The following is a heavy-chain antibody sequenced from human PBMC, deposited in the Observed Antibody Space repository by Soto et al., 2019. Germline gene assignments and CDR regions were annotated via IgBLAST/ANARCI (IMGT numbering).Heavy chain of an antibody. CDR3: ARDYDFWSGYLSGHFDY. J-gene: IGHJ4*02. D-gene: IGHD3-3*01. V-gene: IGHV3-11*05. CDR2: ISGSGTYT. Sequence: GGSLRLSCAVSGFTFSDYYMSWIRQAPGKGLEWVAYISGSGTYTNYADSVKGRFTISRDNANNSLFLQMNDLRVDDTAVYYCARDYDFWSGYLSGHFDYWGQGTLVTVSS. CDR1: GFTFSDYY.